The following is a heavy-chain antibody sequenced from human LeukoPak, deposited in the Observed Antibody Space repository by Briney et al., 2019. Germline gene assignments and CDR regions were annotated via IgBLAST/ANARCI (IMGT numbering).Heavy chain of an antibody. Sequence: GGSLRLSCAASGFTFRSYWMSWVRQAPGKGLEWVANIKHDGSEIYYVDSVKGRFTISRDNAKNSLYLQMNSLRAEDTAVYYCARGITSGPRRYDVRNFDYWGQGTPVTVSS. J-gene: IGHJ4*02. V-gene: IGHV3-7*01. CDR1: GFTFRSYW. D-gene: IGHD5-12*01. CDR2: IKHDGSEI. CDR3: ARGITSGPRRYDVRNFDY.